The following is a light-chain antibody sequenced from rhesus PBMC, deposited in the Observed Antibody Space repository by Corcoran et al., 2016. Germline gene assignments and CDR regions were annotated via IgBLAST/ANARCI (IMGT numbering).Light chain of an antibody. CDR3: QHYYDNPFP. CDR2: AAS. CDR1: QNIYSN. V-gene: IGKV1S12*01. J-gene: IGKJ3*01. Sequence: DIQMTQSPSALSASVGDRVTISCRASQNIYSNLAWYQQKPGKALKFLIYAASPVQTGIPSRFSRTGSGTDFTLTISSLQPVDSAAYYCQHYYDNPFPFGPGTKLYIK.